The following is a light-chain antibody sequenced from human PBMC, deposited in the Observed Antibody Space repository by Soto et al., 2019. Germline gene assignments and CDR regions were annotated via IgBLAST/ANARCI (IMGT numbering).Light chain of an antibody. CDR1: QSIGTY. V-gene: IGKV1-39*01. CDR2: GAS. Sequence: DIQVTQPPSSLSASVGDRVTITCRASQSIGTYLNWYHQKPGKAPQLLIYGASTLQSGVPSRFSGSGSGTHFTLTINSLQPEDFGTFSCQQSYSTPTFGQGTKVEIK. CDR3: QQSYSTPT. J-gene: IGKJ1*01.